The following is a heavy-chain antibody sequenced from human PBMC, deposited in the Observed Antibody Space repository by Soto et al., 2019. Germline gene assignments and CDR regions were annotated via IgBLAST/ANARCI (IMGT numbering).Heavy chain of an antibody. CDR2: IYSGGST. Sequence: PGGSLRLSCAASGFTVSSNYMSWVRQAPGKGLEWVSVIYSGGSTYYADSVKGRFTISRDNSKNTLYLQMNSLRAEDTAVYYCARVGLETSGSFDYWGQGTPVTVSS. CDR3: ARVGLETSGSFDY. CDR1: GFTVSSNY. J-gene: IGHJ4*02. V-gene: IGHV3-53*01. D-gene: IGHD3-10*01.